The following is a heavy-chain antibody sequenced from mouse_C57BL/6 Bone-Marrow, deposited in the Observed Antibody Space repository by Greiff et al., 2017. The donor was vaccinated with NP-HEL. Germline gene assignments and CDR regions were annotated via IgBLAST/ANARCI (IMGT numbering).Heavy chain of an antibody. Sequence: EVKLMESGGGLVKPGGSLKLSCAASGFTFSSYAMSWVRQTPEKRLEWVATISDGGSYTYYPDNVKGRFTISRDNAKNNLYLQMSHLKSEDTAMYYCARVYGSSSYWYFDVWGTGTTVTVSS. CDR2: ISDGGSYT. CDR1: GFTFSSYA. V-gene: IGHV5-4*03. CDR3: ARVYGSSSYWYFDV. J-gene: IGHJ1*03. D-gene: IGHD1-1*01.